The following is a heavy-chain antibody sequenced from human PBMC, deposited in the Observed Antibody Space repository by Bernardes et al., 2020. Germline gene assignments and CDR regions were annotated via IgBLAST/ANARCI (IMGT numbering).Heavy chain of an antibody. V-gene: IGHV1-18*01. CDR2: ISAYNGNT. D-gene: IGHD3-22*01. Sequence: ASVKVSCKASGYTFTSYGISWVRQAPGQGLEWMGWISAYNGNTNYAQKLQGRVTMTTDTSTSTAYMELRSLRSDDTAVYYCAREGTHYYDSSGNWIDYWGQGTLVTVSS. CDR3: AREGTHYYDSSGNWIDY. J-gene: IGHJ4*02. CDR1: GYTFTSYG.